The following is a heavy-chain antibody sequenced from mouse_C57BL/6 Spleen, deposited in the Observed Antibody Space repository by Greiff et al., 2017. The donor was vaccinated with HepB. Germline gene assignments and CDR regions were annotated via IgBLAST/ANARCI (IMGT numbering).Heavy chain of an antibody. Sequence: VQLQQSGPGMVKPSPSLSLSCTVSGYSITSGYVWHWIRHLPGNKLEWMGYISYSGSTNYNPYIKSRISITHDTSKNHFFLKLNSVTTEDTATYYCARGTTVIGVDYWGQGTTLTVSS. CDR2: ISYSGST. V-gene: IGHV3-1*01. J-gene: IGHJ2*01. D-gene: IGHD1-1*01. CDR1: GYSITSGYV. CDR3: ARGTTVIGVDY.